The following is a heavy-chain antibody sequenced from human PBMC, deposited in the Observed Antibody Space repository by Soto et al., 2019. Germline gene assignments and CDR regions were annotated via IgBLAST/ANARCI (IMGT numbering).Heavy chain of an antibody. Sequence: GGSLRLSCAASGFTFSSYAMHWVRQAPGKGLEWVAVITYDGSNKYYADSVKGRFTISRDNSKNTLDLQMNSLRAEDTAVYYCSRASQKTTSIAASPLWFDPWGQGTLVTVSS. CDR3: SRASQKTTSIAASPLWFDP. CDR1: GFTFSSYA. V-gene: IGHV3-30-3*01. CDR2: ITYDGSNK. J-gene: IGHJ5*02. D-gene: IGHD6-6*01.